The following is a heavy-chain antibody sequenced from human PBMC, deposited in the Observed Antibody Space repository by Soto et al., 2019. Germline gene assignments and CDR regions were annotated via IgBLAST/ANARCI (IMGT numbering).Heavy chain of an antibody. CDR1: GYTFTSYA. D-gene: IGHD3-9*01. CDR3: ATGDYDILTGYYLHFDY. Sequence: ASVKVSCKASGYTFTSYAMHWVRQAPGQRLEWMGWINAGNGNTKYSQKFQGRVTITRDTSASTAYMELSSLRSEDTAVYYCATGDYDILTGYYLHFDYWGQGTLVTVSS. J-gene: IGHJ4*02. CDR2: INAGNGNT. V-gene: IGHV1-3*01.